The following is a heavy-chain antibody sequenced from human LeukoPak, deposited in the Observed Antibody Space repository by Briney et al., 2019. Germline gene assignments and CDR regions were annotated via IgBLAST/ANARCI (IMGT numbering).Heavy chain of an antibody. J-gene: IGHJ4*02. V-gene: IGHV4-59*01. D-gene: IGHD7-27*01. CDR3: ARGMNWVYFDY. CDR1: GGSISSYY. Sequence: SETLSLTCTVSGGSISSYYWSWIRQPPGKGLEWIGYIYYSGSTNYNPSLKSRVTISVDTSKNQSSLKLSSVTAADTAVYYCARGMNWVYFDYWGQGTLVTVSS. CDR2: IYYSGST.